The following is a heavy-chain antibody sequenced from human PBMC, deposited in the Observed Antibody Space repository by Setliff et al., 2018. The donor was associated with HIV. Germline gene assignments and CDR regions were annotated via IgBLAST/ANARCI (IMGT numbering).Heavy chain of an antibody. CDR3: ATYPRPPYDFEY. CDR2: VYYTGTT. D-gene: IGHD3-16*01. Sequence: KPSETLSLTCTVSGASMSGHYWSWLRQPPGKTLEWIGYVYYTGTTNYNPSLQSRVTISLDTSKSQFSLKLTSATAADTAVYYCATYPRPPYDFEYWGQGNRVTVSS. V-gene: IGHV4-59*11. CDR1: GASMSGHY. J-gene: IGHJ4*02.